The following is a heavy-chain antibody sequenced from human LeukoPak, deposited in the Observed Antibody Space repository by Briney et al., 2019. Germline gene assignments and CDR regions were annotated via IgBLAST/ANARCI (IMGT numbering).Heavy chain of an antibody. V-gene: IGHV4-59*01. CDR3: AAGESDAFDI. J-gene: IGHJ3*02. CDR1: DGSISSYY. Sequence: SETLSLTCTVSDGSISSYYWSWIRQPPGKGLEWIGYIYYSGSTNYNPSLKSRVTISVDTSKNQFSLKLSSVTAADTAVYYCAAGESDAFDIWGQGTMVTVSS. CDR2: IYYSGST. D-gene: IGHD5-24*01.